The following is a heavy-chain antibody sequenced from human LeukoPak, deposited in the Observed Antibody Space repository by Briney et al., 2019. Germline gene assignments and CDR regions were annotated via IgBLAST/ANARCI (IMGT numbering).Heavy chain of an antibody. V-gene: IGHV1-18*01. D-gene: IGHD6-13*01. CDR2: ISGDNEDT. Sequence: GASVKVSCKASGYSFTGYGISWVRQAPGQGLEWMGWISGDNEDTNYAQKLQGRVTMTRNTSISTAYMELSSLRSEDTAVYYCAISEGTAAAGIPDYWGQGTLVTVSS. J-gene: IGHJ4*02. CDR3: AISEGTAAAGIPDY. CDR1: GYSFTGYG.